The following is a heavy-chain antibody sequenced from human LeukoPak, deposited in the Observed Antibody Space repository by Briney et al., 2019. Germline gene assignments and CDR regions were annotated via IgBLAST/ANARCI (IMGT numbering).Heavy chain of an antibody. CDR1: AFTVSTNY. CDR3: ARGGDIVGTSRSAFDI. V-gene: IGHV3-53*01. D-gene: IGHD1-26*01. CDR2: IYSSGST. Sequence: GGSLRLSCAASAFTVSTNYMSWVRQAPGKGLEWVSLIYSSGSTDYADSVKGRFTISRDNSKNTLYLQMNSLRDEDTAVYYCARGGDIVGTSRSAFDIWGQGTMVTVSS. J-gene: IGHJ3*02.